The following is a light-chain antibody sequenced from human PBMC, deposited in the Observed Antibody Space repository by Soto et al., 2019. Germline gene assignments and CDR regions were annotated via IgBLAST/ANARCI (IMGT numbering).Light chain of an antibody. J-gene: IGKJ1*01. CDR1: QSISYW. CDR3: QQYNSYSWT. Sequence: DIQMTQSPSTLSASVGDRVTITCRASQSISYWLAWYQQKPGKAPKLLIYKASSLESGVPSRFSGSGSGTEFTLTISSLQPDDFATYYCQQYNSYSWTFGQGTKVEI. CDR2: KAS. V-gene: IGKV1-5*03.